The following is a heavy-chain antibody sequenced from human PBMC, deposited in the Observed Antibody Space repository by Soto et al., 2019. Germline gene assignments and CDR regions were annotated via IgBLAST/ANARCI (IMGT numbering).Heavy chain of an antibody. Sequence: ASETLSLTCAVSGGSISSSNWWSWVRQPPGKGLEWIGEIYHSGGTNYNPSLKSRVTISMETSKNQFSLRLSSVTAADTAIYYCARDPYANAFDIWGRGTMVTVSS. J-gene: IGHJ3*02. V-gene: IGHV4-4*02. D-gene: IGHD2-2*01. CDR1: GGSISSSNW. CDR2: IYHSGGT. CDR3: ARDPYANAFDI.